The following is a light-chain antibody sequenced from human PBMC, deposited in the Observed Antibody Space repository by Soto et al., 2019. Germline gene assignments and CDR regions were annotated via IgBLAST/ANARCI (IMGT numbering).Light chain of an antibody. V-gene: IGKV1-17*01. CDR1: QDIGND. J-gene: IGKJ4*01. CDR2: AAS. CDR3: LQVNSHPLT. Sequence: DIQMTQSPSSLSASVGDRVTITCRASQDIGNDLGWYQQKPGEAPKRLIHAASSLQSGVPSRFSGSGSGTEFTLIISRLQPEDFATYYCLQVNSHPLTFGGGTKVEIK.